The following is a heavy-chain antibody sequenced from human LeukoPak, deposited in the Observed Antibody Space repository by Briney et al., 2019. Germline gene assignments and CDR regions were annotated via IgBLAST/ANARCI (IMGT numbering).Heavy chain of an antibody. Sequence: PGGSLRLSCAASGFTFSSHGIHWVRQAPGKGLEWVAVISYAGSDKYYADSVKGRFTISRDNSKNTLYLQMNSLRAEDTAVYYCARNNIFGYASGWPLDYWGQGTLITVSS. D-gene: IGHD6-19*01. CDR1: GFTFSSHG. CDR3: ARNNIFGYASGWPLDY. V-gene: IGHV3-30*03. J-gene: IGHJ4*02. CDR2: ISYAGSDK.